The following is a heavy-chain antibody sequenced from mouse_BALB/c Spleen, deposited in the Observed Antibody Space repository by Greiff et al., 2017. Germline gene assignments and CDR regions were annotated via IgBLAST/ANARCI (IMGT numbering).Heavy chain of an antibody. J-gene: IGHJ3*01. D-gene: IGHD2-4*01. CDR2: ISSGGSYT. CDR3: ARLPQITTEAWFAY. V-gene: IGHV5-9-1*01. Sequence: EVMLVESGGGLVKPGGSLKLSCAASGFTFSSYAMSWVRQTPEKRLEWVATISSGGSYTYYPDSVKGRFTISRDNAKNTLYLQMSSLRSEDTAMYYCARLPQITTEAWFAYWGQGTLVTVSA. CDR1: GFTFSSYA.